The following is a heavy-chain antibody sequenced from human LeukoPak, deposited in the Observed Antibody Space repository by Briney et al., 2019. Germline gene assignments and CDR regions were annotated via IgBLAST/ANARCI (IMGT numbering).Heavy chain of an antibody. CDR3: AKLSTGYDSDFDN. CDR1: GFNFSIYG. D-gene: IGHD2-8*02. CDR2: IRLDGDKV. J-gene: IGHJ4*02. Sequence: PGGSLRLSCAASGFNFSIYGMHWVRQAPGQGLEWVAFIRLDGDKVPYADSVQGRFTISRDNSTNTLYLQMNSLRSEDTAVYYCAKLSTGYDSDFDNWGQGSLVVVST. V-gene: IGHV3-30*02.